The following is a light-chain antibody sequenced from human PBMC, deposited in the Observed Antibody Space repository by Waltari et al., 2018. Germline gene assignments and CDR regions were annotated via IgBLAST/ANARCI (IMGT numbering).Light chain of an antibody. V-gene: IGLV3-10*01. J-gene: IGLJ2*01. Sequence: SYELTQPPSLSVSPGQTARITCSGDAMPKKYVYWFQQKSGQVPALASYEDPKRPSGIPEGFSGSSSGTMATLTISGAQVDDEADYYCYSTDNSDNQKGAFGGGTKLTVL. CDR1: AMPKKY. CDR2: EDP. CDR3: YSTDNSDNQKGA.